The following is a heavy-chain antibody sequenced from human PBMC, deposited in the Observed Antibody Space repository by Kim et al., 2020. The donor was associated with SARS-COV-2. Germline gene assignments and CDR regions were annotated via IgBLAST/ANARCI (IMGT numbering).Heavy chain of an antibody. CDR1: GFTFSSYG. D-gene: IGHD5-18*01. J-gene: IGHJ4*02. CDR3: ARGVYSYGYLLFDY. V-gene: IGHV3-33*01. Sequence: GGSLRLSCAASGFTFSSYGMHWVRQAPGKGLEWVAVIWYDGSNKYYADSVKGRFTISRDNSKNTLYLQMNSLRAEDTAVYYCARGVYSYGYLLFDYWGQGTLVTVSS. CDR2: IWYDGSNK.